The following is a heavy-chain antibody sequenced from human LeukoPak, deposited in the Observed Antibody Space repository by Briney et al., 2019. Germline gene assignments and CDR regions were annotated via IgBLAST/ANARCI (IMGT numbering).Heavy chain of an antibody. V-gene: IGHV3-23*01. CDR3: AKVSEQWLTADFDY. CDR1: AFTFYLYA. CDR2: ISGSGGST. D-gene: IGHD6-19*01. Sequence: GGSLTLSCAASAFTFYLYAVSWVRQAPGKGVEWVSAISGSGGSTYYADSVKGRFTISRDNSENTVYLQMNSLRPEERAVFYCAKVSEQWLTADFDYWGQGTLVTVSS. J-gene: IGHJ4*02.